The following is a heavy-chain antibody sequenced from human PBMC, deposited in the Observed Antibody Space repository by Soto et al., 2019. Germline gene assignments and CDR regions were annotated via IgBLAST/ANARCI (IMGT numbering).Heavy chain of an antibody. CDR1: GGSISSSSYY. CDR3: ARQNFDILVVPAVNIHPSWFDP. V-gene: IGHV4-39*01. D-gene: IGHD2-2*01. CDR2: IYYSGST. J-gene: IGHJ5*02. Sequence: PSETLSLTCTVSGGSISSSSYYWGWIRHPPGKGLEWIGSIYYSGSTYYNPSLKSRVTISVDTSKNQFSLKLSSVTAADTAVYYCARQNFDILVVPAVNIHPSWFDPWGKGTLVTVSS.